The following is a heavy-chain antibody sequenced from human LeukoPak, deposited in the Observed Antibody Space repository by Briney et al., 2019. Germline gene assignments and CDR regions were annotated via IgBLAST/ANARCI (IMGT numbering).Heavy chain of an antibody. D-gene: IGHD3-22*01. CDR1: GFTFSSYG. CDR2: ISYDGSNK. Sequence: GGSLRLSCAASGFTFSSYGMHWVRQAPGKGLEWVAVISYDGSNKYYADSVKGRFTISRDNSKNTLYLQMNSLRAEDTAVYYCAKDTYASTYYYDSSGNDYWGQGTRVSVS. V-gene: IGHV3-30*18. J-gene: IGHJ4*02. CDR3: AKDTYASTYYYDSSGNDY.